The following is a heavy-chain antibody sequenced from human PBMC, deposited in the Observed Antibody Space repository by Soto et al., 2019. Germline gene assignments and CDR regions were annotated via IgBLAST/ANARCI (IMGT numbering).Heavy chain of an antibody. CDR3: ARDRNGMDV. Sequence: GGSLRLSCAASGFTFSSYAMHWVRQAPGKGLEWVAVISYDGSNKYYADSVKGRFTISRDNSKNTLYLQMNSLRAEDTAVYYCARDRNGMDVWGQGTTVTVSS. CDR2: ISYDGSNK. J-gene: IGHJ6*02. V-gene: IGHV3-30-3*01. CDR1: GFTFSSYA.